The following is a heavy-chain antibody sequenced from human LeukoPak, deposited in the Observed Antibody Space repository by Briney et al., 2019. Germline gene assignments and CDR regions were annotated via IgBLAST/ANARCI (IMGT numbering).Heavy chain of an antibody. Sequence: WGSLRLSCAASGFIFTSYTMTWVRQAPGKGLEWVSAISGSGDTTSYADSVKGRFAISRDNSKNTLYLQMNSLRAEDTAVYYCAKDNGLGSFYVFDQGGQGTRVTVSS. V-gene: IGHV3-23*01. CDR1: GFIFTSYT. CDR3: AKDNGLGSFYVFDQ. D-gene: IGHD3-10*01. J-gene: IGHJ4*02. CDR2: ISGSGDTT.